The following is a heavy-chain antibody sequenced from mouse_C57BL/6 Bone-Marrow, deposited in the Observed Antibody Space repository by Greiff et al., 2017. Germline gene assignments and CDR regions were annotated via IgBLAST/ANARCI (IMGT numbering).Heavy chain of an antibody. CDR3: ARSYGSSLFDY. CDR1: GFTFTDYY. J-gene: IGHJ2*01. CDR2: IRNKANGYTT. Sequence: EVKLMESGGGLVQPGGSLSLSCAASGFTFTDYYMSWVRQPPGKALEWLGFIRNKANGYTTEYSASVKGRFTISRDNSQSILYLQMNALRAEDSATYYCARSYGSSLFDYWGQGTTLTVSS. D-gene: IGHD1-1*01. V-gene: IGHV7-3*01.